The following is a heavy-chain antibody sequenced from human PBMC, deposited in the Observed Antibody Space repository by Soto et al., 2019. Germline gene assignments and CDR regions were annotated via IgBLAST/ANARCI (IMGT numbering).Heavy chain of an antibody. D-gene: IGHD2-15*01. Sequence: GGSLRLSCAASGFTFSSYAMSWVRQAPGKGLEWVSAISGSGGSTYYADSVKGRFTISRDNSKNTLYLQMNSLRAEDTAVYYCAKVRPQIQGCSGGSCYYSDAFDIWGQGTMVTVSS. V-gene: IGHV3-23*01. J-gene: IGHJ3*02. CDR3: AKVRPQIQGCSGGSCYYSDAFDI. CDR2: ISGSGGST. CDR1: GFTFSSYA.